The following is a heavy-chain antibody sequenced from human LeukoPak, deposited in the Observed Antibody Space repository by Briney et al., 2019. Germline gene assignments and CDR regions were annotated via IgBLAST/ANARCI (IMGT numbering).Heavy chain of an antibody. CDR3: ARDLIPSSIAAPGY. J-gene: IGHJ4*02. Sequence: GGSLRLSCAASGFTFSSYWMSWVRQAPGKGLEWVANIKQDGSEKYYVDSVKGRFTISRDNAKNSLYLQMNSLRAEDTAVYYCARDLIPSSIAAPGYWGQGTLVTVSS. CDR2: IKQDGSEK. D-gene: IGHD6-6*01. V-gene: IGHV3-7*01. CDR1: GFTFSSYW.